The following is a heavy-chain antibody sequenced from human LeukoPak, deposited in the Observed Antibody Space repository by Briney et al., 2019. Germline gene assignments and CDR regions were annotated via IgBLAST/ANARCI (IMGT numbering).Heavy chain of an antibody. J-gene: IGHJ6*03. CDR1: GFTFSSYA. D-gene: IGHD2-21*01. CDR2: ISGSGGST. CDR3: AKSIVGVVILRRYYYYMDV. V-gene: IGHV3-23*01. Sequence: GGSLRLSCAASGFTFSSYAMSWVRQAPGKGLEWVSAISGSGGSTYYADSVKGRFTISRDNSKNTLYLQMNSLRAEDTAVYYCAKSIVGVVILRRYYYYMDVWGKGTTATVSS.